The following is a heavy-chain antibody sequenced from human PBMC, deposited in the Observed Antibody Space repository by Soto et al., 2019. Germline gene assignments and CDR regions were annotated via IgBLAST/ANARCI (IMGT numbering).Heavy chain of an antibody. CDR1: GYTFTSYY. Sequence: QVQLVQSGAEVKKPGASVKVSCKASGYTFTSYYMHWVRQAPGQGLEWMGIINPSGGSTSYAQKFPGRVTMTRDTSTSTVYMELSSLRSEDTAVYYCARDQNSGTNLRGNWFDPWGQGTLVTVSS. D-gene: IGHD1-26*01. V-gene: IGHV1-46*01. CDR3: ARDQNSGTNLRGNWFDP. J-gene: IGHJ5*02. CDR2: INPSGGST.